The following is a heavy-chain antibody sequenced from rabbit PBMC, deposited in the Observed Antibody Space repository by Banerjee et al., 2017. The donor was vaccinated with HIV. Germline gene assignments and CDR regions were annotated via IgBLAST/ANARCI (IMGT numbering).Heavy chain of an antibody. Sequence: QEQLEESGGDLVKPEGSLTLTCTASGFSFNNNYFMCWVRQAPGKGLEWIAGIYGGSGDTTFYANWAKGRFTISKTSSTTVTLQMTSLTAADTATYFCARDPSYVGDGYYFNLWGQGTLVTVS. V-gene: IGHV1S45*01. CDR2: IYGGSGDTT. CDR1: GFSFNNNYF. D-gene: IGHD4-2*01. CDR3: ARDPSYVGDGYYFNL. J-gene: IGHJ4*01.